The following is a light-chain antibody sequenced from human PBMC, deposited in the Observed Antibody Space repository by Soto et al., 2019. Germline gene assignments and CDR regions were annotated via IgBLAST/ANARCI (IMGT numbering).Light chain of an antibody. V-gene: IGKV3-20*01. CDR2: GAS. Sequence: IVLTQSPGTLSLSPGERATLSCGASQSVTNNFLAWYQQKPGQAPRLLIYGASSRATGVPDRFSGSGSGTDFTLTISRLEPGDFAVYYCQQYGTPLFTFSPGTKVDIK. J-gene: IGKJ3*01. CDR3: QQYGTPLFT. CDR1: QSVTNNF.